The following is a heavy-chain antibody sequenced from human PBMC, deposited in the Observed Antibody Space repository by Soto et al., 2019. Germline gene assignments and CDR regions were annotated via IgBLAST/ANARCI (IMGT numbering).Heavy chain of an antibody. D-gene: IGHD5-12*01. CDR2: IYYSGST. CDR1: GGSISSYY. CDR3: ARGVRGARDYYYFYGMDV. J-gene: IGHJ6*02. Sequence: SETLSLTCTVSGGSISSYYWSWIRQPPGKGLEWIGYIYYSGSTNYNPSLKSRVTISVDTSKNQFSLKLSSVTAADTAVYYCARGVRGARDYYYFYGMDVWGQGPTVTVSS. V-gene: IGHV4-59*01.